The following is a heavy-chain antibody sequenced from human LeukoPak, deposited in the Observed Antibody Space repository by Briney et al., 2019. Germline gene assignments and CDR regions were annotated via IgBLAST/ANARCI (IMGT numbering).Heavy chain of an antibody. CDR2: IIPIFGTA. D-gene: IGHD6-13*01. CDR3: ARVGVSSYSSSGY. J-gene: IGHJ4*02. Sequence: SVKVSCKASGGTFSSYAISWVRQAPGRGLEWMGGIIPIFGTANYAQKFQGRVTITADKSTSTAYMELSSLRSKDTAVYYCARVGVSSYSSSGYWGQGTLVTVSS. V-gene: IGHV1-69*06. CDR1: GGTFSSYA.